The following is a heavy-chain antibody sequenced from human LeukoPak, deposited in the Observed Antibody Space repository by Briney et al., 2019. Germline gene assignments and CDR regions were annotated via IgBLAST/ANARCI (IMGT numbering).Heavy chain of an antibody. V-gene: IGHV1-69*13. CDR3: ASLSGYCSGGSCYSPVGDY. Sequence: SVKVSCKASGYTFTSYYMHWVRQAPGQGLEWMGGIIPIFGTANYAQKFQGRVTITADESTSTAYMELSSLRSEDTAVYYCASLSGYCSGGSCYSPVGDYWGQGTLATVSS. D-gene: IGHD2-15*01. CDR1: GYTFTSYY. CDR2: IIPIFGTA. J-gene: IGHJ4*02.